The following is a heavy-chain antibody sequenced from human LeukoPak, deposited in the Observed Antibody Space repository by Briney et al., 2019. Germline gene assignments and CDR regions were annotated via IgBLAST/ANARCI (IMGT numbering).Heavy chain of an antibody. Sequence: KPSETLSLTCTGSGGSISSYYWSWIRQPPGKGLEWIGYIYYSGSTNYNPSLKSRVTISVDTSKNQFSLKLSSVTAADTAVYYCARDSPDSSWSLYFAYWGQGTLVTVSS. CDR1: GGSISSYY. J-gene: IGHJ4*02. V-gene: IGHV4-59*01. CDR3: ARDSPDSSWSLYFAY. D-gene: IGHD6-13*01. CDR2: IYYSGST.